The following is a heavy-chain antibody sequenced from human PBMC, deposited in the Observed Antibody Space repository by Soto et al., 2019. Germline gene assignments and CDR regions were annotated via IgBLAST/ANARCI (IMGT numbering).Heavy chain of an antibody. CDR1: GFTFSGSA. J-gene: IGHJ6*02. CDR3: TRSLGYCSGGSCYQDYYGMDV. V-gene: IGHV3-30-3*01. CDR2: IRSK. Sequence: XGSLKLSCAASGFTFSGSALHWVRQASGKGLEWVGRIRSKDAASVKGRFTISRDDSKNTAYLQINSLKTEDTAVYYCTRSLGYCSGGSCYQDYYGMDVWGQGTTVTVSS. D-gene: IGHD2-15*01.